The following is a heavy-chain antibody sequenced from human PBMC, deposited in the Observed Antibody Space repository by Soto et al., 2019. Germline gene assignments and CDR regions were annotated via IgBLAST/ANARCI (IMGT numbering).Heavy chain of an antibody. Sequence: PGGSLRLSCASSWFTVISKYMSWVRQAPGQGLEWVSVLWSAGLTYYADSVKGRFTISRDNSKNTLYLQMNSLRDDDSAIYYCARELPPDLWGQGTLVTVSS. CDR2: LWSAGLT. D-gene: IGHD2-15*01. CDR1: WFTVISKY. J-gene: IGHJ5*02. CDR3: ARELPPDL. V-gene: IGHV3-53*01.